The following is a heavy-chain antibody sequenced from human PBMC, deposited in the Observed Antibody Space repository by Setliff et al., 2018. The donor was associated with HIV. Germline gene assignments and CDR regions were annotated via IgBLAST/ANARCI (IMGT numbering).Heavy chain of an antibody. CDR1: GFVFNNYV. Sequence: GGSLRLSCAASGFVFNNYVFTWVRQAPGKGLEWVAVISIDGGDRYYSDSVKGRFTISRDSSKKTLYLQMNRLRSEDTAVYYCARAFGYHDFWSGYSGDEFDIWGQGTLVTVSS. D-gene: IGHD3-3*01. J-gene: IGHJ3*02. V-gene: IGHV3-30*04. CDR2: ISIDGGDR. CDR3: ARAFGYHDFWSGYSGDEFDI.